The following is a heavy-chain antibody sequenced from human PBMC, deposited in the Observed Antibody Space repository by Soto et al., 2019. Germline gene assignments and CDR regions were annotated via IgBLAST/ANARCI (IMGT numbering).Heavy chain of an antibody. D-gene: IGHD1-26*01. CDR1: GGSISSSNW. J-gene: IGHJ6*02. CDR3: AARGSYYAVYYYGMDV. CDR2: IYHSGST. Sequence: SETLSLTCAVSGGSISSSNWWSWVRQPPGKGLEWIGEIYHSGSTNYNPSLKSRVTISVDKSKNQFSLKLSSVTAADTAVYYCAARGSYYAVYYYGMDVWGQGTTVTVSS. V-gene: IGHV4-4*02.